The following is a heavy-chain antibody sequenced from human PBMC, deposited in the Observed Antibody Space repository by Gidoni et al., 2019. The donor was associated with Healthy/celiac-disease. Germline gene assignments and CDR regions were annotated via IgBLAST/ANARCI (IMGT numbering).Heavy chain of an antibody. Sequence: EVQLVESGGGMVKPGGSLRLSGAASGFTFSSYGMNWVRQAPGKGLEWVSSISSSSSYIYYAASVKGRFTISRDNAKNSLYLQMNSLRAEDTAVYYCAKSFLSGYWTFDYWGQGTLVTVSS. V-gene: IGHV3-21*01. CDR1: GFTFSSYG. CDR3: AKSFLSGYWTFDY. J-gene: IGHJ4*02. D-gene: IGHD3-3*01. CDR2: ISSSSSYI.